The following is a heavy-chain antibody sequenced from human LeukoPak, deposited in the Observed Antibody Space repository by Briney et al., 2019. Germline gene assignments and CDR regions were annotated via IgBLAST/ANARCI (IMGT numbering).Heavy chain of an antibody. CDR3: ARQPSSAYYLAFDT. J-gene: IGHJ3*02. Sequence: SETLSLTCTVSGGAISSYYWSWIRQPAGKGLEWIGRIYTSGSTNYNPSLKSRVTMSVDTSKNQFSLKLSSVTAADTALYYSARQPSSAYYLAFDTSGQGKMVTVSS. V-gene: IGHV4-4*07. D-gene: IGHD3-22*01. CDR1: GGAISSYY. CDR2: IYTSGST.